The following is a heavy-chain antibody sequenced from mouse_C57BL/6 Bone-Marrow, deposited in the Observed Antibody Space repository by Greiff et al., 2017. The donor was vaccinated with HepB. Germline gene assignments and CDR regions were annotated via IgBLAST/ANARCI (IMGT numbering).Heavy chain of an antibody. D-gene: IGHD2-2*01. J-gene: IGHJ3*01. CDR3: ARLELWLRRAWFAY. Sequence: EVQLQQSGPELVKPGASVKMSCKASGYTFTDYNMHWVKQSHGKSLEWIGYINPNNGGTSYNQKFKGKATLTVNKSSSTAYMELRSLTSEDSAVYYCARLELWLRRAWFAYWGQGTLVTVSA. CDR1: GYTFTDYN. V-gene: IGHV1-22*01. CDR2: INPNNGGT.